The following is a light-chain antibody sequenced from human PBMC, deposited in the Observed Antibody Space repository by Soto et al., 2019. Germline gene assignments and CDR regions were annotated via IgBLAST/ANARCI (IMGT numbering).Light chain of an antibody. Sequence: EIVLTQSPGTLSLSPGESATLSCRASQSVYTNYLAWYQQKPGQAPRLLIYGASRRATGIPDRFSGSGSGTDFTLTISRLEPEDFAVYDCQHYGRSPPVYTFGQGTKLEIK. CDR1: QSVYTNY. J-gene: IGKJ2*01. V-gene: IGKV3-20*01. CDR3: QHYGRSPPVYT. CDR2: GAS.